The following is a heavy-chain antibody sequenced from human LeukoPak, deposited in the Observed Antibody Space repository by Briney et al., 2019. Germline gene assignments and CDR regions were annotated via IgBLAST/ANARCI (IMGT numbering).Heavy chain of an antibody. CDR3: ARDTAPRAAAGVDY. V-gene: IGHV3-74*01. D-gene: IGHD6-13*01. CDR1: GFTFSSYW. CDR2: INSDGSTT. Sequence: GGSLRLSCAAYGFTFSSYWMLWVRQAPGKGLVWVSRINSDGSTTIYADSVKGRFTISRDNAKNTLYLQMNSLRAEDTAVYYCARDTAPRAAAGVDYWGQGTLVTVSS. J-gene: IGHJ4*02.